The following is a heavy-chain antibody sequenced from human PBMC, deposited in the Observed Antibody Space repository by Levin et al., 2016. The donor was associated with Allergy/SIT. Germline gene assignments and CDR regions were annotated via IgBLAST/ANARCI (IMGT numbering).Heavy chain of an antibody. J-gene: IGHJ4*02. CDR3: AREGYYDSSGYTIFDY. CDR2: IYYSGST. Sequence: WIRQPPGKGLEWIGYIYYSGSTYYNPSLKSRVTISVDTSKNQFSLKLSSVTAADTAVYYCAREGYYDSSGYTIFDYWGQGTLVTVSS. V-gene: IGHV4-31*02. D-gene: IGHD3-22*01.